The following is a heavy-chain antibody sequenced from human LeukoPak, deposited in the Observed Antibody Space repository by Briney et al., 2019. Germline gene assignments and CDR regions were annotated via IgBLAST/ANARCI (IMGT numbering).Heavy chain of an antibody. CDR1: GGTFIIYA. CDR3: ASSTNPYYYYMDV. J-gene: IGHJ6*03. D-gene: IGHD2-2*01. V-gene: IGHV1-69*05. CDR2: IIPIFGTA. Sequence: GASVTVSFKASGGTFIIYAISWVRQAPGQGGGRVVVIIPIFGTANYAQKFQGRVTITTDESTSTAYMELSSLRSEDTAVYYCASSTNPYYYYMDVWGKGTTVTVSS.